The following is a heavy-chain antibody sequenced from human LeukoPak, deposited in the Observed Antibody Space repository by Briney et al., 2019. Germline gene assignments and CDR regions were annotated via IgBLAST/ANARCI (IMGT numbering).Heavy chain of an antibody. CDR3: ARDLGSGSYSVFDY. Sequence: GGSLRLSCAASGFTFSSYGMHWVRQAPGKGLEWVAVIWYDGSNKYYADSVKGRFTISRGNSKNTLYLQMNSLRAEDTAVYYCARDLGSGSYSVFDYWGQGTLVTVSS. CDR1: GFTFSSYG. D-gene: IGHD1-26*01. V-gene: IGHV3-33*01. CDR2: IWYDGSNK. J-gene: IGHJ4*02.